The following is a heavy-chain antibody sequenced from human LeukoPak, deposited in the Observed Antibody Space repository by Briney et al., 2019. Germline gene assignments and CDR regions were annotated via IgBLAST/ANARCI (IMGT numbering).Heavy chain of an antibody. V-gene: IGHV1-46*01. J-gene: IGHJ4*02. CDR3: ARAPTYYYDSSGYSPDY. D-gene: IGHD3-22*01. CDR2: INPSGGST. CDR1: GYTFTGYY. Sequence: ASVKVSCKASGYTFTGYYMHWVRQAPGQGLEWRGIINPSGGSTSYAQKFQGRVTMTRDTSTSTVYMELSSLRSEDTAVYYCARAPTYYYDSSGYSPDYWGQGTLVTVSS.